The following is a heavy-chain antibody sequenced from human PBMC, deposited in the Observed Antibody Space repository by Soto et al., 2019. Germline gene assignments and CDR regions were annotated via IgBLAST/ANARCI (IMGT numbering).Heavy chain of an antibody. D-gene: IGHD3-3*01. J-gene: IGHJ4*02. V-gene: IGHV3-23*01. Sequence: GGSLRLSCAASGFTFSSYAMSWVRQAPGKGLEWVSAIIGSGGSTYYADSVKGRFTISRDNSKNTLYLQMNSLRAEDTAVYYCAKDRSRDYDFWSGYSLYFDYWGQGTLVTVSS. CDR3: AKDRSRDYDFWSGYSLYFDY. CDR2: IIGSGGST. CDR1: GFTFSSYA.